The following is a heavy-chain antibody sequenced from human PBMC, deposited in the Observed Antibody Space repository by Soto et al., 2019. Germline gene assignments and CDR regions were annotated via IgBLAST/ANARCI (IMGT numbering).Heavy chain of an antibody. CDR1: GYTFTGYY. Sequence: ASVKVSCKASGYTFTGYYMHWVRQAPGQGLEWMGWINPNSGGTNYAQKFQGWVTMTRDTSISTAYMELSRLRSDDTAVYYCARAGGADRIAAAGTVGGSFDYWGQGTLVTVSS. V-gene: IGHV1-2*04. D-gene: IGHD6-13*01. CDR3: ARAGGADRIAAAGTVGGSFDY. J-gene: IGHJ4*02. CDR2: INPNSGGT.